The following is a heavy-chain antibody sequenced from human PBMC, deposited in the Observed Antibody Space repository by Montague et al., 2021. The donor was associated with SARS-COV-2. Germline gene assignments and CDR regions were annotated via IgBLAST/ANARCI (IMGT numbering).Heavy chain of an antibody. CDR3: AHRFAGFFDY. V-gene: IGHV2-5*05. CDR2: XXGVDEK. J-gene: IGHJ4*02. CDR1: GFSLNTPEVA. Sequence: PALVKPTQTLTLTCTFSGFSLNTPEVAVGWIRQPPGKALEWLALXXGVDEKRYGPSLQSRLTITRDTSKSQVVLTITNMDPVDTATYFCAHRFAGFFDYWGQGILVTVSS.